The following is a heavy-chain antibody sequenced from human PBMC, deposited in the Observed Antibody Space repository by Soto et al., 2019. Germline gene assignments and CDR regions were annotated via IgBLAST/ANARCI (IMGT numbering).Heavy chain of an antibody. V-gene: IGHV1-2*02. Sequence: QVQLVQSGAEVKKPGASVTVSCKTSGYPLTDFYIHWVRQAPGQGLEWMAWINPHTGDTNTALKFQGRVTMTRDTDMNAALMELTRLSSDDTAVYYCAREGGAAPGARREWYLDLWGRGTLVSVSS. CDR2: INPHTGDT. J-gene: IGHJ2*01. D-gene: IGHD6-25*01. CDR1: GYPLTDFY. CDR3: AREGGAAPGARREWYLDL.